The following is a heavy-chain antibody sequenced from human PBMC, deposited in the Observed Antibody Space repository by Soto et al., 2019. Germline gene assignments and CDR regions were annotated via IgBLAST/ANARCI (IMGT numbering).Heavy chain of an antibody. J-gene: IGHJ4*02. CDR3: AKDYTVAADPSSVILFDY. CDR1: GFTFNHYA. D-gene: IGHD2-15*01. CDR2: IIANGGT. V-gene: IGHV3-23*01. Sequence: GVLRLSCAASGFTFNHYAMSWVRQAPGKGLGWVSIIIANGGTFYADSVKGRFTISRDNSKNTVYLQMSSLRVEDTAIYYCAKDYTVAADPSSVILFDYWGQGALVTVSS.